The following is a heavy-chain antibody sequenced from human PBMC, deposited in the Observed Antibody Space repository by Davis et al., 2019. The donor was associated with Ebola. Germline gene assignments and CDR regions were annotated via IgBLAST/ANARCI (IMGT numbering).Heavy chain of an antibody. CDR1: GGSISSGDYS. CDR2: IYNSGST. J-gene: IGHJ6*02. CDR3: ARVPARQWFGELLLSGMDV. V-gene: IGHV4-30-4*07. D-gene: IGHD3-10*01. Sequence: SETLSLTCAVSGGSISSGDYSWNWIRQPPGKGLEWIGYIYNSGSTHYNPSLKSRISISVDTSENHFSLKLSSVTAADTAVYYCARVPARQWFGELLLSGMDVWGQGTTVTVSS.